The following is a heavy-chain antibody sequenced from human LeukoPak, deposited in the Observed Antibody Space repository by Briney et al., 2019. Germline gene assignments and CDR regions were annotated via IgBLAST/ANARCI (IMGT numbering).Heavy chain of an antibody. CDR2: IRYDGSNK. J-gene: IGHJ3*02. CDR3: ARDQGSMPAFDI. CDR1: GFTFSSYG. Sequence: PGGALRLSCAASGFTFSSYGMHWVREAPGKGLEWGAFIRYDGSNKYYADSVKGRFTISRDNSKNTLYLQMNSLRAEDTAVYYCARDQGSMPAFDIWGQGTMVTVSS. V-gene: IGHV3-30*02. D-gene: IGHD2/OR15-2a*01.